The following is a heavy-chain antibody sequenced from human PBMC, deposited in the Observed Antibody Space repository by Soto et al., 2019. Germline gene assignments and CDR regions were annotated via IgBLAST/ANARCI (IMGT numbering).Heavy chain of an antibody. CDR1: GGSISGYY. Sequence: SETLSLTCTVSGGSISGYYWSWIRQPPEKGLEWIGYISFSGSPDYIPSLKSRVTISVDPSKNQIYLDLSSVTAADTAVYYCGRVPLRFYPAVAPYYYMDVWGKGTSVTVSS. CDR3: GRVPLRFYPAVAPYYYMDV. V-gene: IGHV4-59*01. CDR2: ISFSGSP. J-gene: IGHJ6*03. D-gene: IGHD6-19*01.